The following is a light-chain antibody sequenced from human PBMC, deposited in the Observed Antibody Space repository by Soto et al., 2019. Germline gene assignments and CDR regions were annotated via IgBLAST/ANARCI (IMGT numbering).Light chain of an antibody. CDR2: GAS. Sequence: EIVLTQSPDTLSLSPGERATLSCRASQSVSSSYLAWYQQKPGQAPRLLIYGASSRDTGIPDRFSGSGSGTDFTLTISRLEPEDFAVYYCQQYGTSPWTFGHGTKVELK. V-gene: IGKV3-20*01. CDR1: QSVSSSY. J-gene: IGKJ1*01. CDR3: QQYGTSPWT.